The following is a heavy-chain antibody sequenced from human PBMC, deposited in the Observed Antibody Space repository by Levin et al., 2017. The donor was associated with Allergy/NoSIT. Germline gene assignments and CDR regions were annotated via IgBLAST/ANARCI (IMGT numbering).Heavy chain of an antibody. V-gene: IGHV1-2*02. CDR2: INPNSGGT. CDR3: ARDPGYSSGGHPLGY. D-gene: IGHD6-19*01. CDR1: GYTFTGYY. J-gene: IGHJ4*02. Sequence: GESLKISCKASGYTFTGYYMHWVRQAPGQGLEWMGWINPNSGGTNYAQKFQGRVTMTRDTSISTAYMELSRLRSDDTAVYYCARDPGYSSGGHPLGYWGQGTLVTVSS.